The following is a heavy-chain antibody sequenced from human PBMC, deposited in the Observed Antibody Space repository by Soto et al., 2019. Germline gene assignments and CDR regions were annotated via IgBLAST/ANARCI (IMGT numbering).Heavy chain of an antibody. CDR3: ATLTESPTRFDY. CDR1: GGSISPHY. D-gene: IGHD2-8*02. CDR2: IQYSGRT. J-gene: IGHJ4*02. V-gene: IGHV4-59*11. Sequence: QVQLQESGPGLVKPSETLSLSCTVSGGSISPHYWTWIRQPPGKGLEYIGYIQYSGRTDYNPSLSTRVSISVATSTNQFSLRLNSVTSPDTAVYYCATLTESPTRFDYWGQGILVTVSS.